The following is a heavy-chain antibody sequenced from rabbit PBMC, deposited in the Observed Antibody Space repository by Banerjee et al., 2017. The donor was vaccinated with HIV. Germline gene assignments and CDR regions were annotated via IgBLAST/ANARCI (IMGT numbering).Heavy chain of an antibody. D-gene: IGHD2-1*01. CDR3: ARGVTMTMVTFDF. J-gene: IGHJ4*01. V-gene: IGHV1S40*01. Sequence: GFSFSNKFVMCWVRQAPGKGLEWIACINTSTGNTVYASWAKGRFTISKTSSTTVTLQMTSLTAADTATYFCARGVTMTMVTFDFWGPGTLVTVS. CDR2: INTSTGNT. CDR1: GFSFSNKFV.